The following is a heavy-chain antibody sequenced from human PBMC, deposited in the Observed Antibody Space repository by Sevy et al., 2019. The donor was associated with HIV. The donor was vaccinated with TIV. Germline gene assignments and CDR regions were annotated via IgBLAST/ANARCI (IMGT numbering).Heavy chain of an antibody. D-gene: IGHD3-10*01. Sequence: GGSLRLSCAASGFTFSSYAMSWVRQALGKGLEWVSAISGSGGSTYYADSVKGRFTISRDNSKNTLYLEMNSLRAEDTAVYYCAKGYYGSGSYYTFDYWGQGTLVTVSS. V-gene: IGHV3-23*01. J-gene: IGHJ4*02. CDR3: AKGYYGSGSYYTFDY. CDR1: GFTFSSYA. CDR2: ISGSGGST.